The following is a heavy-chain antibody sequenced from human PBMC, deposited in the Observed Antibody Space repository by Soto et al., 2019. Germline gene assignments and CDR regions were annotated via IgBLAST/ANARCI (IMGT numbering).Heavy chain of an antibody. Sequence: SVKVSCKASGGTFSSYAISWVRQAPGQGLEWMGGIIPIFGTANYAQKFQGRVTITADESTSTAYMELSSLRSEDTAVYYCARGYCSSTSCHATYYYYGMDVWGQGTTVTV. CDR2: IIPIFGTA. CDR1: GGTFSSYA. CDR3: ARGYCSSTSCHATYYYYGMDV. D-gene: IGHD2-2*01. V-gene: IGHV1-69*13. J-gene: IGHJ6*02.